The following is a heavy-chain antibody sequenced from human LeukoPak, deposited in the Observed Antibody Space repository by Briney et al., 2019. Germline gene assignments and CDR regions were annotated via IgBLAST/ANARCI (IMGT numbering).Heavy chain of an antibody. CDR2: IYYSGST. Sequence: SETLSLTCTVSGGSISSSSYYWGWIRQPPGKGLEWIGSIYYSGSTYYNPSLKSRVTISVDTSKNQFSLKLSSVTAADTAVYYCARGGKYSSSWYVDNWFDPWGQGTLVTVSS. V-gene: IGHV4-39*07. D-gene: IGHD6-13*01. CDR1: GGSISSSSYY. CDR3: ARGGKYSSSWYVDNWFDP. J-gene: IGHJ5*02.